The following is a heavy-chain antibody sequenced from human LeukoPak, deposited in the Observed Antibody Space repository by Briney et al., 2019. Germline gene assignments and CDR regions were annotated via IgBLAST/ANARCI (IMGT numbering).Heavy chain of an antibody. CDR3: TKADRYCNGGSCYSDY. CDR2: ISYDEANK. Sequence: GVPLTLSCAASGLTDSDYRMQWVRQATGKGLEGVAVISYDEANKYYPDAEKVRFTISRDNSKSTLILHINSLRAEDTAVYYCTKADRYCNGGSCYSDYWGQGTLVTVSS. D-gene: IGHD2-15*01. CDR1: GLTDSDYR. V-gene: IGHV3-30*18. J-gene: IGHJ4*02.